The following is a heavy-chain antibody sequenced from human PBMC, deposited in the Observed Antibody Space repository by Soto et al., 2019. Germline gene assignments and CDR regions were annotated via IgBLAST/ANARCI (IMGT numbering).Heavy chain of an antibody. J-gene: IGHJ6*03. CDR3: ARDHGLHLGELSAYYYYYMDV. D-gene: IGHD3-16*02. CDR2: ISSSGSTI. V-gene: IGHV3-11*01. CDR1: GFTFSDYY. Sequence: PGGSLRLSCAASGFTFSDYYMSWIRQAPGKVLEWVSYISSSGSTIYYADSVKGRFTISRDNAKNSLYLQMNSLRAEDTAVYYCARDHGLHLGELSAYYYYYMDVWGKGTTVTVSS.